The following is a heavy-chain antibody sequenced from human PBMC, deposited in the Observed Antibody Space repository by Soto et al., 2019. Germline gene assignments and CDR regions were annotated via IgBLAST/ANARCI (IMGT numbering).Heavy chain of an antibody. D-gene: IGHD1-26*01. CDR3: ASQGADYGMDV. V-gene: IGHV4-39*01. CDR2: IYYSGST. Sequence: ETLSLTCTVSGGSISSSSYYWGWIRQPPGKGLEWIGSIYYSGSTYYNPSLKSRVTISVDTSKNQFSLKLSSVTAADTAVYYCASQGADYGMDVWGQGTTVTVSS. J-gene: IGHJ6*02. CDR1: GGSISSSSYY.